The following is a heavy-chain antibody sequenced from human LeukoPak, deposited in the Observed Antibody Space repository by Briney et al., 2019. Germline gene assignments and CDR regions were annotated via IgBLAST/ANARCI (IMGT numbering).Heavy chain of an antibody. D-gene: IGHD5-12*01. CDR1: KGPFTIYN. J-gene: IGHJ6*03. V-gene: IGHV4-34*01. CDR2: FNHSGTS. CDR3: ARRADIVATKWVAHYYYYMDV. Sequence: SETLSLTCAVSKGPFTIYNWTWVRHSPGKGLEWIGEFNHSGTSNYNPSLKSRVTMSVDRSNKQFSLKVDSVTAADTAVYYCARRADIVATKWVAHYYYYMDVWGKGTTVTVSS.